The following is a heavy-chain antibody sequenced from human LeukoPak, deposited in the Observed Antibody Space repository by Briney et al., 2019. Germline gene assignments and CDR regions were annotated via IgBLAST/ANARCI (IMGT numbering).Heavy chain of an antibody. CDR1: GFTFNSYS. V-gene: IGHV3-48*02. J-gene: IGHJ4*02. CDR3: ARNSVGAANFDY. CDR2: ITSSSSTI. D-gene: IGHD1-26*01. Sequence: GGSLRLSCAASGFTFNSYSMNWVGQAPGKGLEWISYITSSSSTIYYADSVKGRFTISRDNAKNSLYLQMNSLRDEDTAVYYCARNSVGAANFDYWGQGTLVTVSS.